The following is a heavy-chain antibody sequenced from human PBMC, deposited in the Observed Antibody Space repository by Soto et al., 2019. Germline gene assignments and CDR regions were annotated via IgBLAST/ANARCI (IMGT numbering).Heavy chain of an antibody. CDR3: SFVRGRYSSSNYYDS. D-gene: IGHD6-6*01. CDR1: GYTFTSYD. J-gene: IGHJ5*01. V-gene: IGHV1-8*01. CDR2: MNPDSGHT. Sequence: ASVKVSCKASGYTFTSYDINWVRQATGQGPEWMGWMNPDSGHTGYARKFRDRISMTRNTSITTAYMELTSLRSDDTAIYYSSFVRGRYSSSNYYDSLRRGTLVTVSS.